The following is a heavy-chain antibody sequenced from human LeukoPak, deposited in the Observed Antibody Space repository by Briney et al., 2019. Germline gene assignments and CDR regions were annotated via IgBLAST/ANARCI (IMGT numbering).Heavy chain of an antibody. J-gene: IGHJ6*02. V-gene: IGHV1-18*01. CDR3: ARSHGWGWYNYYYYGMDV. Sequence: ASVKVSCKASGYTFTSYGISWVRQAPGQGLEWMGWISAYNGNTNYAQKLQGRVTMTTDTSTSTAYMELRSLRSDDTAVYYCARSHGWGWYNYYYYGMDVWGQGTTVTVSS. D-gene: IGHD6-19*01. CDR2: ISAYNGNT. CDR1: GYTFTSYG.